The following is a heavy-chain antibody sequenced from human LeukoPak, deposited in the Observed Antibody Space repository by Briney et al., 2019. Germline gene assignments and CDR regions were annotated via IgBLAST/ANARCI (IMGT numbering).Heavy chain of an antibody. J-gene: IGHJ4*02. CDR1: GFTFSDYA. D-gene: IGHD3-10*01. V-gene: IGHV3-23*01. Sequence: GGSLRLSCAGSGFTFSDYATTWVRQAPGKGLEWVSRISGSGGSTYYADSVKGRFTISRDNSENTLYLQMDSLRAEDTAVYYCAKGRTYYYGSGTYYRTPDFDYWGQGTLVTVSS. CDR2: ISGSGGST. CDR3: AKGRTYYYGSGTYYRTPDFDY.